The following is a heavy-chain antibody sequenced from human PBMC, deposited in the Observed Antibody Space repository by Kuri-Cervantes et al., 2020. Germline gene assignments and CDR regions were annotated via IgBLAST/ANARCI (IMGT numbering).Heavy chain of an antibody. CDR2: ISSSGSTI. D-gene: IGHD2-2*01. V-gene: IGHV3-48*04. CDR1: GFTFSSYG. CDR3: ARYPSSYYYYYYMDV. Sequence: GESLKISCAASGFTFSSYGMHWVRQAPGKGLEWVSYISSSGSTIYYADSVKGRFTISKDNAKNSLYLQMNSLRAEDTAVYYCARYPSSYYYYYYMDVWGKGTTVTVSS. J-gene: IGHJ6*03.